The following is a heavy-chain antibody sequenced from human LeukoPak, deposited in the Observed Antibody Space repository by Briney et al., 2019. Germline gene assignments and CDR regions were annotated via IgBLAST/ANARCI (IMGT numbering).Heavy chain of an antibody. V-gene: IGHV3-48*04. CDR2: ISSGGSTI. Sequence: GGSLRLSCEGFGMTLSDYSMNWVRQAPGKGLEWISFISSGGSTIYYAGSVKGRFTISRDNARNTLSLEMNSLRGDDTALYYCAGVDGTSSHNLYMDVWGKGSTVTVSS. D-gene: IGHD1-1*01. CDR1: GMTLSDYS. J-gene: IGHJ6*03. CDR3: AGVDGTSSHNLYMDV.